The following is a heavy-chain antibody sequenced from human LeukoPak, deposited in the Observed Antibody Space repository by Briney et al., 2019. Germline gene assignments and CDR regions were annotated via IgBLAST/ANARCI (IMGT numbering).Heavy chain of an antibody. CDR1: GGSISSYY. V-gene: IGHV4-59*12. J-gene: IGHJ2*01. CDR3: ARPQLSDTAMSL. CDR2: IYYSGST. Sequence: SETLSLTCTVSGGSISSYYWSWIRQPPGKGLEWIGYIYYSGSTNYNPSLKSRVTISVDTSKNQFSLKLSSVTAADTAVYYCARPQLSDTAMSLWGRGTLVTVSS. D-gene: IGHD5-18*01.